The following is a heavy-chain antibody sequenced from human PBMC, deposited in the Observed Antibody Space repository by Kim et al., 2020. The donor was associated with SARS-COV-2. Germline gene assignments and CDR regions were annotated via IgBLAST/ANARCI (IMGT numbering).Heavy chain of an antibody. J-gene: IGHJ1*01. D-gene: IGHD2-2*01. CDR1: GGTFSSYA. CDR2: IIPIFGTA. CDR3: AKPRYCSSTSCYYQH. Sequence: SVKVSCKASGGTFSSYAISWVRQAPGQGLEWMGGIIPIFGTANYAQKFQGRVTITADESTSTAYMELSSLRSEDTAVYYCAKPRYCSSTSCYYQHWGQGTLVTVSS. V-gene: IGHV1-69*13.